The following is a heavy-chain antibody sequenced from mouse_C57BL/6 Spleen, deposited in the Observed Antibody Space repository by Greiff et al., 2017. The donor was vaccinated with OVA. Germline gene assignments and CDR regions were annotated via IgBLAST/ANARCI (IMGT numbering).Heavy chain of an antibody. CDR2: IDPSDSYT. V-gene: IGHV1-69*01. D-gene: IGHD2-5*01. CDR1: GYTFTSYW. J-gene: IGHJ3*01. CDR3: ARREDSNYGFAY. Sequence: VQLQQPGAELVMPGASVKLSCKASGYTFTSYWMHWVKQRPGQGLEWIGEIDPSDSYTNYNQKFKGKSTLTVDKSSSTAYMQLSSLTSEDSAVYYCARREDSNYGFAYWGQGTLVTVSA.